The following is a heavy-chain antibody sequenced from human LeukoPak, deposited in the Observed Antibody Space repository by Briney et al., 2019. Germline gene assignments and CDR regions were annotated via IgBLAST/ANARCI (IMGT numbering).Heavy chain of an antibody. V-gene: IGHV4-30-2*04. CDR3: ARATLPDYGDYEDYFDY. D-gene: IGHD4-17*01. J-gene: IGHJ4*02. CDR2: SYSGST. Sequence: SYSGSTYYNPSLKSRVTISVDRSKNQFSLKLSSVTAADTAVYYCARATLPDYGDYEDYFDYWGQGTLVTVSS.